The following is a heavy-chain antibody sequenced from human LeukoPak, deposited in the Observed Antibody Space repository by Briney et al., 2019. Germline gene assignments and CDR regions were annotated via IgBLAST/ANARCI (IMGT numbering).Heavy chain of an antibody. V-gene: IGHV3-21*01. CDR1: GFTFSSYS. Sequence: PGGSLRLSCAASGFTFSSYSMNWVRQAPAKGLEWVSSISSSSSYIYYADSVKGRFTISRDNAKNSLYLQMNSLRAEDTAVYYCARDPYCSGGSCYPPPDYWGQGTLVTVSS. CDR2: ISSSSSYI. CDR3: ARDPYCSGGSCYPPPDY. J-gene: IGHJ4*02. D-gene: IGHD2-15*01.